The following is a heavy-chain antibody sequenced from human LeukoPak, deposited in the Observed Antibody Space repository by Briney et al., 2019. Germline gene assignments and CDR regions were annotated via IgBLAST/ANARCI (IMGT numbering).Heavy chain of an antibody. V-gene: IGHV1-8*03. J-gene: IGHJ5*02. CDR3: ARGLYSSSWYSSYNWFDP. Sequence: GASVKVSCKASGYTFTSYDINWVRQATGQGLEWMGWMNPNSGNTGYAQKFQGRVTITRNTSISTAYMELSSLRSEDTAVYYCARGLYSSSWYSSYNWFDPWGQGTLVTVSS. CDR2: MNPNSGNT. D-gene: IGHD6-13*01. CDR1: GYTFTSYD.